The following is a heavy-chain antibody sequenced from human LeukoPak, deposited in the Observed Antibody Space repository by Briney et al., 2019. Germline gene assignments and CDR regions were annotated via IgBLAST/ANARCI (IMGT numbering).Heavy chain of an antibody. CDR3: AREISGSPAGQLGFGY. CDR1: GYTFTSYD. V-gene: IGHV1-8*01. J-gene: IGHJ4*02. CDR2: MNPNSGNT. D-gene: IGHD1-26*01. Sequence: ASVRVSCKASGYTFTSYDINWVRQATGQGLEWMGWMNPNSGNTGYAQKFQGRVTMTRDTSTSTVYMELSSLRSEDTAVYYCAREISGSPAGQLGFGYWGQGTLVTVSS.